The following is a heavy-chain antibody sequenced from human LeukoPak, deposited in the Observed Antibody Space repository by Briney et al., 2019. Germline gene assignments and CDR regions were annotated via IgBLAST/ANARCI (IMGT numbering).Heavy chain of an antibody. Sequence: PGGSLRLSCAASGFTFSSSWMHWVRQAPGKGLVWVSRINSDGGTITYADSVKGRFTISRDNAKNTLFLQMNSLTVEDTALYYCTKSGIGRLDYWGQGTLVIVSS. J-gene: IGHJ4*02. V-gene: IGHV3-74*01. CDR1: GFTFSSSW. D-gene: IGHD3-10*01. CDR2: INSDGGTI. CDR3: TKSGIGRLDY.